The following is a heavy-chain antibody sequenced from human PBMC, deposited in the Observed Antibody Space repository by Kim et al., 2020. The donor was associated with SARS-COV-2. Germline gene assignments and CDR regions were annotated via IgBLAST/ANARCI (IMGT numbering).Heavy chain of an antibody. J-gene: IGHJ4*02. CDR3: ASTGGSHSPEDY. CDR1: GGTFSSYA. CDR2: IIPIFGTA. D-gene: IGHD1-26*01. Sequence: SVKVSCKASGGTFSSYAISWVRQAPGQGLEWMGGIIPIFGTANYAQKFQGRVTITADESTSTAYMELSSLRSEDTAVYYCASTGGSHSPEDYWGQGTLVTVSS. V-gene: IGHV1-69*13.